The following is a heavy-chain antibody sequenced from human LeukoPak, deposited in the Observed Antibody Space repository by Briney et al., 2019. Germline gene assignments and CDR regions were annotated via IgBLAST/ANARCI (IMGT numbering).Heavy chain of an antibody. CDR2: ISAYNGNT. D-gene: IGHD3-10*01. CDR1: GYAFTSYG. CDR3: ARGWYYYGSGSYYRLDY. Sequence: ASVKVSCKASGYAFTSYGISWVRQAPGQGLEWMGWISAYNGNTNYAQKLQGRVTMTTDTSTSSAYMELRSLRSDDTAVYYCARGWYYYGSGSYYRLDYWGQGTLVTVSS. J-gene: IGHJ4*02. V-gene: IGHV1-18*01.